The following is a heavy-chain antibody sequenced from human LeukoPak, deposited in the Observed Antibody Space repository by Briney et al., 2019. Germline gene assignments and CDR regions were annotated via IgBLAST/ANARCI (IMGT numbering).Heavy chain of an antibody. CDR1: GYTFTSYG. D-gene: IGHD3-22*01. CDR2: IIPIFGTA. CDR3: ARGGDWDYDSSGYYFDY. V-gene: IGHV1-69*05. J-gene: IGHJ4*02. Sequence: ASVKVSCKASGYTFTSYGISWVRQAPGQGLEWMGGIIPIFGTANYAQKFQGRVTITTDESTSTAYMELSSLRSEDTAVYYCARGGDWDYDSSGYYFDYWGQGTLVTVSS.